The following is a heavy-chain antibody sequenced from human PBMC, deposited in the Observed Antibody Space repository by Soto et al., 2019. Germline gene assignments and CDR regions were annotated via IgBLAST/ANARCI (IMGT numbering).Heavy chain of an antibody. CDR2: ISITGDYI. V-gene: IGHV3-21*01. J-gene: IGHJ6*02. Sequence: EVQLVESGGGLVKSGGSLRLSCVASRFTFSGFSMNWVRQAPGKGLEWVSSISITGDYIYYADSVMGRFTISRDNAKNSVYLHMNSLRAEDTAVYYCVRDSRVRMRGITRGIVGMDVWGQGTTVTVAS. D-gene: IGHD3-10*01. CDR3: VRDSRVRMRGITRGIVGMDV. CDR1: RFTFSGFS.